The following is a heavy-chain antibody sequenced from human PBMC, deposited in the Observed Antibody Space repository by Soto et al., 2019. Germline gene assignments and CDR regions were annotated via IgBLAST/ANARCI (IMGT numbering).Heavy chain of an antibody. CDR1: ISICR. CDR3: ARVGYSYGYGYFDY. V-gene: IGHV4-59*01. D-gene: IGHD5-18*01. Sequence: ISICRRILIRKPPGKGLEWIGYIYYSGSTNYNPSLKSRVTISVDTSKNQFSLKLSSVTAADTAVYYCARVGYSYGYGYFDYWGQGTLVTVSS. CDR2: IYYSGST. J-gene: IGHJ4*02.